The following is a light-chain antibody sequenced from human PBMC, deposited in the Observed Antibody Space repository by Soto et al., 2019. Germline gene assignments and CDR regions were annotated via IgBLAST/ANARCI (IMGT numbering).Light chain of an antibody. CDR2: KAS. J-gene: IGKJ2*01. Sequence: DIQMTQSPSTLSASVGDRVTITCRASQSISSWLAWYQQKPGKAPKLLIYKASSLESGVTSRFSDSGSGTEFTLTISSLQPDDFATYYCQQYNSYSYTCGQGPKLEIK. CDR3: QQYNSYSYT. CDR1: QSISSW. V-gene: IGKV1-5*03.